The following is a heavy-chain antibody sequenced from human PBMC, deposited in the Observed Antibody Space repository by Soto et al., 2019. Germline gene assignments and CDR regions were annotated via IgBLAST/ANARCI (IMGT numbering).Heavy chain of an antibody. CDR2: ISSSSSYT. V-gene: IGHV3-11*06. CDR1: GFTFNDYY. CDR3: ARRYYGSGSYPNFDY. D-gene: IGHD3-10*01. J-gene: IGHJ4*02. Sequence: QVQLVESGGGLVKPGGSLRLSCAASGFTFNDYYMTWIRQAPGKGLEWVSYISSSSSYTNYADSVKGRFTISRDNAKNSLYLQMNSLRAEDTAVYYCARRYYGSGSYPNFDYWGQGTLVTVSS.